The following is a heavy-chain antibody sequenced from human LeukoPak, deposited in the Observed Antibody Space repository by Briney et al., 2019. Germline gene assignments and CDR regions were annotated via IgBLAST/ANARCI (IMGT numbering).Heavy chain of an antibody. Sequence: ASVKVSCKASGYTFTSYDINWVRQATGQGLEWMGWMNPNSGNTGYAQKFQGRVTMTRKTSISTAYMELSSLRSEDTAAYYCARGLEGPTASYCMDVWGKGTTVTISS. CDR3: ARGLEGPTASYCMDV. CDR1: GYTFTSYD. J-gene: IGHJ6*03. CDR2: MNPNSGNT. V-gene: IGHV1-8*01.